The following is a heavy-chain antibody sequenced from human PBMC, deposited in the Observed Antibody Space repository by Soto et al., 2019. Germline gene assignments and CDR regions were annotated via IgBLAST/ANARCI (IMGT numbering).Heavy chain of an antibody. Sequence: ASVKVSCKASGYTFTSYAMHWVRQAPGQRLEWMGWINAGNGNTKYSQKFQGRVTITRDTSASTAYMELSSLRSEDTAVYYCARRANHYHQQGRAFDIWGQGTMVTVSS. D-gene: IGHD3-10*01. V-gene: IGHV1-3*01. CDR1: GYTFTSYA. CDR2: INAGNGNT. CDR3: ARRANHYHQQGRAFDI. J-gene: IGHJ3*02.